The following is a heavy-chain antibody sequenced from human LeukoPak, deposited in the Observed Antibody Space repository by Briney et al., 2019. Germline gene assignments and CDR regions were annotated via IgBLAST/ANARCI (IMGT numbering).Heavy chain of an antibody. J-gene: IGHJ4*02. CDR3: AMALDY. CDR2: ISHSGSSI. Sequence: GGSLRLSCVASGFTFSNYLMNWVRQAPGKGLEWVSGISHSGSSIYYADSVKGRFTISRDNSKNTLCLQMDRLRVEDTAVYYCAMALDYWGQGTLVTVSS. V-gene: IGHV3-23*01. CDR1: GFTFSNYL.